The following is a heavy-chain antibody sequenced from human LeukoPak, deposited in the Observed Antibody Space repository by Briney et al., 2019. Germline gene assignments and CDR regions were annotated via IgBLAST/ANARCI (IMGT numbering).Heavy chain of an antibody. Sequence: PSETLSLTCAVYGGSFSGYYWSWIRQPPGKGLEWIGEINHSGSTNYNPSLKSRVTISVDTSKNQFSLKLSSVTAADTAVYYCARTGIEQQLTDYWGQGALVTVSS. CDR3: ARTGIEQQLTDY. V-gene: IGHV4-34*01. D-gene: IGHD6-13*01. J-gene: IGHJ4*02. CDR2: INHSGST. CDR1: GGSFSGYY.